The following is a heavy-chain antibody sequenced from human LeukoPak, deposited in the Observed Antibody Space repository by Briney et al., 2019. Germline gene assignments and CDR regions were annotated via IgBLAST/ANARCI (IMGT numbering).Heavy chain of an antibody. CDR3: AKENSSSFDY. V-gene: IGHV3-23*01. Sequence: PGGALRHSCVASVFTLRRYAMHWVRPAPGKGLEWVSGMSNSGGSTYYADSVKGRFTISRDNSKNTLYLQMNSLRAEDTAVYYCAKENSSSFDYWGQGTLVTVSS. J-gene: IGHJ4*02. CDR1: VFTLRRYA. D-gene: IGHD6-6*01. CDR2: MSNSGGST.